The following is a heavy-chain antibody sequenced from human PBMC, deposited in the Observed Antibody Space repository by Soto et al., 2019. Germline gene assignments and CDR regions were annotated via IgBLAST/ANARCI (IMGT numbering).Heavy chain of an antibody. Sequence: QVQLVESGGGVVQPGRSLRLSCAASGFTFSSYGMHWVRQAPGKGLEWEAVISYDGSNKYYADSVKGRFTISRDNSKNTRYRQMNSLRAEDTAVYYCAKAALHTDSYGMDVWGQGTTVTVSS. V-gene: IGHV3-30*18. J-gene: IGHJ6*02. CDR1: GFTFSSYG. CDR3: AKAALHTDSYGMDV. D-gene: IGHD1-26*01. CDR2: ISYDGSNK.